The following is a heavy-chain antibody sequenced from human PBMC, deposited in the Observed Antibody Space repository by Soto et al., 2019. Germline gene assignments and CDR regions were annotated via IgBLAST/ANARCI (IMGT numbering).Heavy chain of an antibody. CDR1: GYTFTSYG. CDR3: ASDRGSSSELEYYYGMDV. V-gene: IGHV1-18*01. CDR2: ISAYNGNT. D-gene: IGHD6-6*01. J-gene: IGHJ6*02. Sequence: ASVKVSCKASGYTFTSYGISWVRQAPGQGLEWMGWISAYNGNTNYAQKLQGRVTMTTDTSTSTAYMELRSLRSDDTAVYYCASDRGSSSELEYYYGMDVWGQGTTVTVSS.